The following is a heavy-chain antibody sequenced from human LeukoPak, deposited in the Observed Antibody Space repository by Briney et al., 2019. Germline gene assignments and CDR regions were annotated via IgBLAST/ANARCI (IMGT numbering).Heavy chain of an antibody. CDR2: ISYDGSNK. Sequence: GGSLRLSCAASGFTFSSYAMHWVRQAPGKGLEWVAVISYDGSNKYYADSVKSRFTISRDNSKNTLYLQINSLRAEDTAVYYCAKPRDGYNYYPFDYWGQGTLVTVSS. V-gene: IGHV3-30-3*01. D-gene: IGHD5-24*01. CDR1: GFTFSSYA. J-gene: IGHJ4*02. CDR3: AKPRDGYNYYPFDY.